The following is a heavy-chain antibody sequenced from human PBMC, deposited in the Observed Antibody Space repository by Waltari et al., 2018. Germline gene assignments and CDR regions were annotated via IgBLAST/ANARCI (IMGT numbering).Heavy chain of an antibody. Sequence: EVQLVESGGVLAQPGGSLRLSGAASGFHFSTSWMHWVRQAPGKGLVWVSRINSDGSSISYADSVKGRFTISRDNAKNTLYLQMNSLRAEDTAVYYCARWRFCRSTTCLYGMDVWGQGTTVTVSS. D-gene: IGHD2-2*01. CDR3: ARWRFCRSTTCLYGMDV. CDR1: GFHFSTSW. J-gene: IGHJ6*02. CDR2: INSDGSSI. V-gene: IGHV3-74*01.